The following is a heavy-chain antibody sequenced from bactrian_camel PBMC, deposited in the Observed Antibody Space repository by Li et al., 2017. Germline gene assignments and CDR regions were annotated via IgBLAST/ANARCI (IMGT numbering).Heavy chain of an antibody. CDR3: AADRIRGFGLKVGSFTY. CDR1: DYTYSTNC. J-gene: IGHJ4*01. V-gene: IGHV3S31*01. Sequence: VQLVESGGGSVQAGGSLTLSCSPSDYTYSTNCMGWFRQAPGKGLEWVSALSAGGFTYYADSVKGRFTISKDNAKNTLYLQMNNLQPEDTAMYYCAADRIRGFGLKVGSFTYWGQGTQVTVS. CDR2: LSAGGFT. D-gene: IGHD5*01.